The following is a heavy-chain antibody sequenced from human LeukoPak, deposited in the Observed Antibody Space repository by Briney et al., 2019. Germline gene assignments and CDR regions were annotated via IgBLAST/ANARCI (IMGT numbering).Heavy chain of an antibody. CDR2: ISGSGGST. CDR3: AKGGTSVTAITYYYYGMDV. V-gene: IGHV3-23*01. Sequence: GGSLRLSCAASGFTLSSYAMSWVRQAPGKGLEWVSAISGSGGSTYYADSVKGRFTISRDNSKNTLYLQMNSLRAEDTAVYYCAKGGTSVTAITYYYYGMDVWGQGTTVTVSS. J-gene: IGHJ6*02. D-gene: IGHD2-21*02. CDR1: GFTLSSYA.